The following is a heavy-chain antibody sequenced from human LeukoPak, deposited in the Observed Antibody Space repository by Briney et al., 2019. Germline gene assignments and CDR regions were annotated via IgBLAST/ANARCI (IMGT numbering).Heavy chain of an antibody. J-gene: IGHJ4*02. Sequence: GASVKVSCKASGYTFTGYYMHWVRQAPGQGLEWMGWINPNSGGTNYAQKFQGRVTMTRDTSISTAYMELSRLRSDDTAVYYCARDGGIAVAASHLDYWGQGTLVTVSS. CDR1: GYTFTGYY. CDR2: INPNSGGT. V-gene: IGHV1-2*02. CDR3: ARDGGIAVAASHLDY. D-gene: IGHD6-19*01.